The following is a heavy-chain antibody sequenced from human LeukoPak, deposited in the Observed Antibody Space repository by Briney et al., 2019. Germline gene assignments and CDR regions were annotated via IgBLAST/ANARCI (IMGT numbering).Heavy chain of an antibody. J-gene: IGHJ6*02. V-gene: IGHV3-9*01. D-gene: IGHD2-2*01. CDR2: ISWNSGSI. CDR1: GFTFDDYA. Sequence: GRSLRLSCAASGFTFDDYAMHWVRQAPGKGLERVSGISWNSGSIGYADSVKGRFTISRDNSKNTLYLQMNSLRAEDTAVYYCAKDGEYQLLSYYYYYGMDVWGQGTTVTVSS. CDR3: AKDGEYQLLSYYYYYGMDV.